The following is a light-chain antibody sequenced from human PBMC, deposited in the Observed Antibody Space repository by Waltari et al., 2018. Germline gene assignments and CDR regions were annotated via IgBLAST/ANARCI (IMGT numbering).Light chain of an antibody. CDR3: QHYVRLPAT. CDR2: GAS. CDR1: QSVTRA. Sequence: EILLTQSPGTLSLSPGDRATLSCRASQSVTRALAWYQQKPGQAPRLLIYGASNRATGIPDRFSGSGSGTDFSLTISRLEPEDFAVYYCQHYVRLPATFGQGTKVEIK. V-gene: IGKV3-20*01. J-gene: IGKJ1*01.